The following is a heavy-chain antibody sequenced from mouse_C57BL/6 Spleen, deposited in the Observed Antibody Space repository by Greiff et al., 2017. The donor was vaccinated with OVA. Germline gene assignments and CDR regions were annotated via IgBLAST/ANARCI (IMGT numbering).Heavy chain of an antibody. J-gene: IGHJ2*01. Sequence: QVQLQQSGAELVMPGASVKLSCKASGYTFTSYWMHWVKQRPGQGLEWIGEIDPSDSYTNYNQKFKGKSTLTVDKSSSTASLQLSSLTSEDSAVYYCARGDYDYHDLDDWGQGTTVTVSS. CDR2: IDPSDSYT. CDR3: ARGDYDYHDLDD. CDR1: GYTFTSYW. V-gene: IGHV1-69*01. D-gene: IGHD2-4*01.